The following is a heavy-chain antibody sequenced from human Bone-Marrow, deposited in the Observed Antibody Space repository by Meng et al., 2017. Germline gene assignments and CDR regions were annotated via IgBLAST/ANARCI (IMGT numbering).Heavy chain of an antibody. CDR2: IYSGGST. Sequence: GESLKISCAASGFTVSSNYMSWVRQAPGKGLEWVSVIYSGGSTYYADSVKGRFTISRDNSKNTLYLQMNSLRAEDTAVYYCARMMTTVTTYGEYYYYGMDVWGQGTTVTVSS. CDR3: ARMMTTVTTYGEYYYYGMDV. V-gene: IGHV3-53*01. D-gene: IGHD4-17*01. CDR1: GFTVSSNY. J-gene: IGHJ6*02.